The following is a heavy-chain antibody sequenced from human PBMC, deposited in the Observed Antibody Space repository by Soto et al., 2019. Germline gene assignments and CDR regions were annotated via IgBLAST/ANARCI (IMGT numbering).Heavy chain of an antibody. D-gene: IGHD1-1*01. CDR2: ISAYNGNT. CDR3: ARDINWNPTKLDY. CDR1: GYTFSSYG. J-gene: IGHJ4*02. V-gene: IGHV1-18*01. Sequence: QVQLVQSGAEVKKPGASVKVSCKASGYTFSSYGISWVRQAPGQGLEWMGWISAYNGNTEYAQKVQGRVTMTTDTSTSTVYMELSSLRSEDTAVYYCARDINWNPTKLDYWGQGTLVTVSS.